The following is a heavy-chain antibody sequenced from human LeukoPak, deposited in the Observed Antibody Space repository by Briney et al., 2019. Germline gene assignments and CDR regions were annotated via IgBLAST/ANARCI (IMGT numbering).Heavy chain of an antibody. J-gene: IGHJ3*02. D-gene: IGHD2-21*02. V-gene: IGHV1-2*02. Sequence: ASVKVSCKASGYTFTGYYMHWVRQAPAQGLEWMGRINPNSGGTNYAQKFQGRVTMTRDTSISTAYMELSRLRSDDTAVYYCATLAQAYCGGDCYPNAFDIWGQGTMVTVSS. CDR2: INPNSGGT. CDR3: ATLAQAYCGGDCYPNAFDI. CDR1: GYTFTGYY.